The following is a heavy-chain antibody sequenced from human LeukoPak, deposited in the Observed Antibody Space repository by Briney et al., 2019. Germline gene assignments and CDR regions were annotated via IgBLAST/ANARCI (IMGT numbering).Heavy chain of an antibody. V-gene: IGHV3-7*01. J-gene: IGHJ4*02. CDR1: ASTLSRAL. CDR3: VIDRGAR. Sequence: GGSLRHSCAASASTLSRALMGWGRQAPGEGLGWGALMRLAGSVKYYVESVKGGSTISRDNTKNLLYLHMNNMRAEHPAVYYCVIDRGARWGQGTLVTVSS. CDR2: MRLAGSVK.